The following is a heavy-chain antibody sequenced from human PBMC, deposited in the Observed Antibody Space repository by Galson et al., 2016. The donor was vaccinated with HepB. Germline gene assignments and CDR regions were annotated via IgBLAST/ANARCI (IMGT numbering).Heavy chain of an antibody. J-gene: IGHJ6*02. CDR2: ISADGGST. CDR3: ARVSVSVADLSTNYYYGMDV. CDR1: GFTFSRHW. V-gene: IGHV3-23*01. D-gene: IGHD3-16*02. Sequence: SLRLSCAVSGFTFSRHWMSWVRQAPGKGLEWVSIISADGGSTHYADSLKGRFTVSRDHAKNTLYLQMNSLRAEDTAVYYCARVSVSVADLSTNYYYGMDVWGQGTTVTVSS.